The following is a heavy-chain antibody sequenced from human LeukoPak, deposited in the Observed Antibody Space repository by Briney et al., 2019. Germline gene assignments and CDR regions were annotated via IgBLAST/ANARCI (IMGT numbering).Heavy chain of an antibody. Sequence: GGSLRLSCAASGLTFSSHWMHWVRQAPGKGLVWVSRITNDGSSTTYADSVKGRFTISRDNAKNSLYLQMNSLRAEDTAVYYCARDLDGDYVMGYWGQGTLVTVSS. CDR1: GLTFSSHW. D-gene: IGHD4-17*01. CDR3: ARDLDGDYVMGY. V-gene: IGHV3-74*01. CDR2: ITNDGSST. J-gene: IGHJ4*02.